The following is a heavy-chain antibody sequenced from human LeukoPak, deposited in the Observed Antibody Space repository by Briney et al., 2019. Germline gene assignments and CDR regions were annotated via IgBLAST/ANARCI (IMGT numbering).Heavy chain of an antibody. CDR1: GFTVSSNY. J-gene: IGHJ4*02. Sequence: GGSLRLSCAASGFTVSSNYMSWVRQAPGKGLEWVSVIYSGGSTYYADSVKGRFTISRDNSKNTLYLKMNSLRAEDTAVYYCARTTTHYYGSGKRGFYFDYWGQGTLVTVSS. V-gene: IGHV3-53*01. CDR2: IYSGGST. D-gene: IGHD3-10*01. CDR3: ARTTTHYYGSGKRGFYFDY.